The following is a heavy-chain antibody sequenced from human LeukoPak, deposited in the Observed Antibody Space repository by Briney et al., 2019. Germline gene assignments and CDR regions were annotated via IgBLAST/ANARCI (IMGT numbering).Heavy chain of an antibody. CDR2: FYQSGST. CDR1: GYSISSGYY. CDR3: ARVITGTTAIDY. Sequence: PSETLSLTCTVSGYSISSGYYWGWIRQSPETGLEWIGSFYQSGSTYYNPSLKSRVTISVDTSKNQFSLKLSSVTAADTAVYYCARVITGTTAIDYWGQGTLVTVSS. V-gene: IGHV4-38-2*02. D-gene: IGHD1-20*01. J-gene: IGHJ4*02.